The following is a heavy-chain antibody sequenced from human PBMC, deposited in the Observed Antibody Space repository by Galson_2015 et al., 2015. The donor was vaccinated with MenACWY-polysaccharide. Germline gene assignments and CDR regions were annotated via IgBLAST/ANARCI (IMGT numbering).Heavy chain of an antibody. CDR2: IKQDGSEQ. D-gene: IGHD3-10*01. CDR1: GCTFSNFW. J-gene: IGHJ4*02. CDR3: ARERWVRGVFFDQ. V-gene: IGHV3-7*01. Sequence: SLRLSCAASGCTFSNFWMSWVRQAPGKELEWVPSIKQDGSEQYLVYSVKGRFTISRANAEKSLFLQMNSLRAEDTAVYYCARERWVRGVFFDQWGQGTLVTVSS.